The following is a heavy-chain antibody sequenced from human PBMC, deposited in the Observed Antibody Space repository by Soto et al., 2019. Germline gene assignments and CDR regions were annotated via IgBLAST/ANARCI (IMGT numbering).Heavy chain of an antibody. D-gene: IGHD3-22*01. J-gene: IGHJ4*02. V-gene: IGHV3-21*01. CDR2: ISSSSSYI. Sequence: PGGSLRLSCAASGFTFSSYSMNWVRQAPGKGLEWVSSISSSSSYIYYADSVKGRFTISRDNAKNSLYLQMNSLRAEDTAVYYCARVLYYYDRSGYYGYWGQGTLVTVSS. CDR3: ARVLYYYDRSGYYGY. CDR1: GFTFSSYS.